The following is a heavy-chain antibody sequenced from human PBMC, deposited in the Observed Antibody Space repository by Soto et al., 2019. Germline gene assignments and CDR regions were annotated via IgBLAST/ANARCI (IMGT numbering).Heavy chain of an antibody. CDR2: VYYTGTT. J-gene: IGHJ4*02. Sequence: SETLSLTCTVSNFSVLTSIYYWAWIRQPPGKGLEWVGTVYYTGTTYYNPSLQSRVTISIDTSKNQFSLNLNSVTAADTAVYYCARNWNLALVPADYFDSWGQGTLVTVSS. D-gene: IGHD2-8*02. V-gene: IGHV4-39*01. CDR1: NFSVLTSIYY. CDR3: ARNWNLALVPADYFDS.